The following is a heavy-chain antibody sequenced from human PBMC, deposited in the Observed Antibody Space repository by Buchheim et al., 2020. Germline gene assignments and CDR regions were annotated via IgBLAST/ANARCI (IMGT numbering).Heavy chain of an antibody. V-gene: IGHV3-23*04. Sequence: EVQLVESGGGLVQPGGSLRLSCAASGFTFSSYAMSWVRQAPGKGLECVSAISGSGGSTYYADSVKGRFTISRANSKNTLYLQMNSLRAEDTAVYYCAKANYRTVWASYNWFDPWGQGTL. J-gene: IGHJ5*02. CDR2: ISGSGGST. CDR1: GFTFSSYA. CDR3: AKANYRTVWASYNWFDP. D-gene: IGHD4-11*01.